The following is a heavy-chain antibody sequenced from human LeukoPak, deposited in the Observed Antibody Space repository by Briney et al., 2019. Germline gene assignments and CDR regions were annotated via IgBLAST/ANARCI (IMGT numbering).Heavy chain of an antibody. J-gene: IGHJ4*02. Sequence: SVKVSCKASGGTFSSYAISWVRQAPGQGLEWMGGIIPIFGTANYAQKLQGRVTMTTDTSTSTAYMELRSLRSDDTAVYYCARDKVPYYYDSAVWVYFDYWGQGTLVTVSS. CDR1: GGTFSSYA. D-gene: IGHD3-22*01. V-gene: IGHV1-69*05. CDR2: IIPIFGTA. CDR3: ARDKVPYYYDSAVWVYFDY.